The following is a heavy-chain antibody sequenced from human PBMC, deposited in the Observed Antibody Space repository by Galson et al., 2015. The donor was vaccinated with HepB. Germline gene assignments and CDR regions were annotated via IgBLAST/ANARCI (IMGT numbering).Heavy chain of an antibody. D-gene: IGHD2-15*01. CDR1: GFTFSSFA. Sequence: SLRLSCAASGFTFSSFAMHWVRQAPGKGLEWVAITSYDGSNNFYADSVKGRFTVSSDNSKETLYLQMNSLRVEDTAVYYCAREKADEDYGMDVWGQGATVAVSS. CDR2: TSYDGSNN. J-gene: IGHJ6*02. CDR3: AREKADEDYGMDV. V-gene: IGHV3-30-3*01.